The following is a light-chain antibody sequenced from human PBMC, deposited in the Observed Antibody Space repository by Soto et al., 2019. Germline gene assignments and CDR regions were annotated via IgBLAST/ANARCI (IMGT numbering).Light chain of an antibody. J-gene: IGKJ4*01. CDR1: QYVSTTF. V-gene: IGKV3-20*01. CDR3: QQYGSSPLT. Sequence: IVLTQSPGTLSLSPGERATLSCRASQYVSTTFFAWYQQKPGQAPRLLIYGTSNRATGIPDRFSGSGSGTDFTLTIYRPEHEDFAVYYCQQYGSSPLTFGGGTRMEIK. CDR2: GTS.